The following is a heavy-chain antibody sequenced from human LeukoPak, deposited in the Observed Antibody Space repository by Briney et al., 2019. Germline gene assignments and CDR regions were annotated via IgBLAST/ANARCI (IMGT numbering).Heavy chain of an antibody. CDR1: GFTFSSYA. CDR2: ISGSGGGT. Sequence: GGSLRLSCAASGFTFSSYAVSWVRQAPGKGLEWVSGISGSGGGTYYADSVKGRFIISRDNSKNTVYLQMNSLRVEDTAVYYCAKTSLAAATSDYWGQGTLVTVSS. V-gene: IGHV3-23*01. CDR3: AKTSLAAATSDY. D-gene: IGHD6-25*01. J-gene: IGHJ4*02.